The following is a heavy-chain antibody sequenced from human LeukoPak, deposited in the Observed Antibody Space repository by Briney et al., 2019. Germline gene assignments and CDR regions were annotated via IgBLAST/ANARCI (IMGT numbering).Heavy chain of an antibody. V-gene: IGHV3-21*06. J-gene: IGHJ4*02. D-gene: IGHD2-15*01. Sequence: GGSLRLSCTASVFSFSIYAMIWVREAPEKGLEWISSMSSGSRYIYYADSVRGRFTISRDNTKNSLYLLMNNLKAEDTAIYYCARDRPTGASRVFVVQWGQGTPVTVSS. CDR3: ARDRPTGASRVFVVQ. CDR2: MSSGSRYI. CDR1: VFSFSIYA.